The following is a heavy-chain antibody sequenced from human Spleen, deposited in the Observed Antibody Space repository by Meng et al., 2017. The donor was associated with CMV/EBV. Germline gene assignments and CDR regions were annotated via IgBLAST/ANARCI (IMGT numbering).Heavy chain of an antibody. Sequence: GGPLRLSCGGSGFIVRDNYMNWVRQAPGKGLEWVSVIYGGGTTHYADSVKGRFTVSRDNAQNIVYLQIDGLRTEDTAVYYCAREVIEAAGTWLDYWGQGTLVTVSS. V-gene: IGHV3-53*01. CDR3: AREVIEAAGTWLDY. CDR1: GFIVRDNY. D-gene: IGHD6-13*01. J-gene: IGHJ4*02. CDR2: IYGGGTT.